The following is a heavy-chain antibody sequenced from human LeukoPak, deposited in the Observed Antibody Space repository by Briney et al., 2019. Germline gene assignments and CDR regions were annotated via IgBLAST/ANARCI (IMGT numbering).Heavy chain of an antibody. D-gene: IGHD3-10*01. J-gene: IGHJ4*02. CDR1: GYTFTSYW. Sequence: GESLRISCKASGYTFTSYWISWVRHTPEKGLEWMARIDPRDSFTRYGPSFQGHVTISSDKSINTAYLHWSSLKASDTATYYCVRHYASGQDYWGQGTLVTVSS. CDR2: IDPRDSFT. V-gene: IGHV5-10-1*01. CDR3: VRHYASGQDY.